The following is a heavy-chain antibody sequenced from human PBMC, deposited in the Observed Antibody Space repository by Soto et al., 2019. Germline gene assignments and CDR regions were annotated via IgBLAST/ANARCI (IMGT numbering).Heavy chain of an antibody. V-gene: IGHV1-2*04. CDR2: INPNSGGT. CDR1: GYTFTGYY. Sequence: QVQLVQSGAEVKKPGASVKVSCKASGYTFTGYYMHWVRQAPGQGLEWMGWINPNSGGTNYAQKFQGWVTMTRDTSISTAYMGLSRLRSDDTAVYYCARTYSSSWTFGGGNYFDYWGQGTLVTVSS. CDR3: ARTYSSSWTFGGGNYFDY. D-gene: IGHD6-13*01. J-gene: IGHJ4*02.